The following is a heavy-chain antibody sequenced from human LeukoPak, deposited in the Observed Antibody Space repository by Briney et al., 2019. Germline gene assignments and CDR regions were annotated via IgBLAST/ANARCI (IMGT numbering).Heavy chain of an antibody. V-gene: IGHV1-2*02. J-gene: IGHJ4*02. Sequence: GASVKVSCKASGYTFTDYYMHWVRQAPGQGLEWMGWINPSSGGTNYAQSFQGRVTMARDTSITTAFMELSRLISDDTAVYYCARLRYVGSGYPFDYWGQGTLVTVSS. CDR3: ARLRYVGSGYPFDY. CDR1: GYTFTDYY. CDR2: INPSSGGT. D-gene: IGHD3-22*01.